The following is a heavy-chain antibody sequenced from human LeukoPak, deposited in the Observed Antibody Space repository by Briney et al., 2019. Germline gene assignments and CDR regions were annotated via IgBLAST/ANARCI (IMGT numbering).Heavy chain of an antibody. CDR2: ISGSGRTM. D-gene: IGHD5-12*01. J-gene: IGHJ4*02. CDR1: GFTFSTYE. Sequence: PGGSLRLSCVPSGFTFSTYEMSWVRQAPGKGLEWVSYISGSGRTMSYADSVKGRFTISRDNAKNSLYLQMNSLRVEDTAVYHCARGGLYGYDVFDYWGQGTLVTVSS. CDR3: ARGGLYGYDVFDY. V-gene: IGHV3-48*03.